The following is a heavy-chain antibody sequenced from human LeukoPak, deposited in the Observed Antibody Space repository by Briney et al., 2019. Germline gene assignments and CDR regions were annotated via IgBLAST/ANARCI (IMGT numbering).Heavy chain of an antibody. CDR2: IWYDGSNK. J-gene: IGHJ4*02. Sequence: PGGSVRLSCAASGFTFSSYGMHWVRQAPGKGLEWVAVIWYDGSNKYYGDSVKGRFTIPRDNSKNTLYLQMNSLRAEDTAVYYCARDHSSGWYSDYFDYWGQGTLLPVSS. CDR1: GFTFSSYG. V-gene: IGHV3-33*01. CDR3: ARDHSSGWYSDYFDY. D-gene: IGHD6-19*01.